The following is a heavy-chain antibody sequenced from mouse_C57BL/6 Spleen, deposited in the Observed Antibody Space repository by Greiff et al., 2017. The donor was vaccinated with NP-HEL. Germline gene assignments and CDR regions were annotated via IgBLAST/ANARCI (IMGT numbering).Heavy chain of an antibody. Sequence: QVQLQQSGAELVRPGNSVKVSCKASGYAFTNYLIEWVKQRPGQGLEWIGVINPGSGGTNYNEKFKGKGTLTADKSSSTAYMQLSSLTSEDSAVYFCARLNWDDYAMDYWGQGTSVTVSS. CDR2: INPGSGGT. V-gene: IGHV1-54*01. D-gene: IGHD4-1*01. J-gene: IGHJ4*01. CDR3: ARLNWDDYAMDY. CDR1: GYAFTNYL.